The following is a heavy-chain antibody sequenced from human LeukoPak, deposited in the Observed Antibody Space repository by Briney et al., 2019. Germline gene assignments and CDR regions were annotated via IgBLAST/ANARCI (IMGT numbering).Heavy chain of an antibody. Sequence: PSETLSLTCTVSGGSISSYYWSWIRQPPGKGLEWIGYIYYSGSTNYNPSLKSRVTISVDTSKNQFSLKLSSVTAADTAVYYCARVVAAAPLFYYYYYYMDVWGEGTTVTISS. D-gene: IGHD6-13*01. CDR3: ARVVAAAPLFYYYYYYMDV. CDR2: IYYSGST. CDR1: GGSISSYY. J-gene: IGHJ6*03. V-gene: IGHV4-59*01.